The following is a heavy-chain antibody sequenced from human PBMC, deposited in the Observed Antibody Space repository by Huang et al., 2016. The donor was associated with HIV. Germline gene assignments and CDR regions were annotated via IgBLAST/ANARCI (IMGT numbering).Heavy chain of an antibody. D-gene: IGHD3-16*01. J-gene: IGHJ4*03. CDR3: AREGQNWLGKPFGAFAF. CDR2: IIPRFGLT. CDR1: GVSFSDYA. Sequence: SCKASGVSFSDYAFSWVRRAPGQGLDWMGGIIPRFGLTNYAPRLQGRVTISADKSSNTVYLELTSLSSGDTAVYYCAREGQNWLGKPFGAFAFWGQGTEVIVSS. V-gene: IGHV1-69*17.